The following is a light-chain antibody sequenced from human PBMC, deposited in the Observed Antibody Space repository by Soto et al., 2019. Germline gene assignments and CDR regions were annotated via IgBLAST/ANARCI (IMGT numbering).Light chain of an antibody. CDR2: SNI. Sequence: QSVLTQPPSMSGAPGQRVTISCTGSSSDIGAGYDVHWYQQFPGTAPKLLIYSNINRPSGVPDRFSGAKSGTSPSLAITGLQAEDEADYYCQSYDNRLGGSKGVFGGGTKLTVL. CDR3: QSYDNRLGGSKGV. CDR1: SSDIGAGYD. V-gene: IGLV1-40*01. J-gene: IGLJ3*02.